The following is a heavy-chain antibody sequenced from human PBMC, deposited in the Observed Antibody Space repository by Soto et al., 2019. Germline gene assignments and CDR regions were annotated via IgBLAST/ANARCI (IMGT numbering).Heavy chain of an antibody. CDR1: GGSISSYY. CDR2: IYYSGST. V-gene: IGHV4-59*01. D-gene: IGHD4-17*01. J-gene: IGHJ6*02. Sequence: PSETPSLTCTVSGGSISSYYWSWIRQPPGKGLEWIGYIYYSGSTNYNPSLKSRVTISVDTSKNQFSLKPSSVTAADTAVYYCARDQSPYGDSESYYGMDVWGQGTTVTVSS. CDR3: ARDQSPYGDSESYYGMDV.